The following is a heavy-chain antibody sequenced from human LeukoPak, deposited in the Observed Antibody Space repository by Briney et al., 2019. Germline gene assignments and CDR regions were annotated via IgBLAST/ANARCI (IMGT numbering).Heavy chain of an antibody. Sequence: SETLSLTCTVSGGSISSGSYYWSWIRQPAGKGLEWIGRIYTSGSTNYNPSLKSRVTISVDTSKNQFSLKLSSVTAADTAVYYCAREDYANAFDIWGQGTMVTISS. J-gene: IGHJ3*02. CDR2: IYTSGST. V-gene: IGHV4-61*02. CDR1: GGSISSGSYY. D-gene: IGHD4-17*01. CDR3: AREDYANAFDI.